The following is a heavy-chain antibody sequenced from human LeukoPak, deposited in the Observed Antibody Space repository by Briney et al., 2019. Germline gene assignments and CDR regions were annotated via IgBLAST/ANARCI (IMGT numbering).Heavy chain of an antibody. V-gene: IGHV4-34*01. CDR3: TRGRVVGASPFYF. J-gene: IGHJ4*02. Sequence: SETLSLTCAVYGGSFTGYYRSWIRQPPGKGLEWIGEINHSGNTYNNPSLKSRVTVSVDTSKNQFSLKLSSVTAADTAVYYCTRGRVVGASPFYFWSQGTLVTVSS. D-gene: IGHD1-26*01. CDR1: GGSFTGYY. CDR2: INHSGNT.